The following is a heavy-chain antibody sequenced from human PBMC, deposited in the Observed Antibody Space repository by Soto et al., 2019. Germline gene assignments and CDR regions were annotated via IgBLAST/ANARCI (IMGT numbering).Heavy chain of an antibody. CDR1: GFTFSSYE. J-gene: IGHJ4*02. CDR3: ARDRSGGTYASSPNSDF. CDR2: ISSSGGTI. V-gene: IGHV3-48*03. D-gene: IGHD2-15*01. Sequence: GGSLRLSCAASGFTFSSYEMNWVRQAPGKGLEWVSYISSSGGTIHNADSVKGRFTISRDNAKNSLYLQMNSLRAEDTAVYYCARDRSGGTYASSPNSDFWGQGTLVTVSS.